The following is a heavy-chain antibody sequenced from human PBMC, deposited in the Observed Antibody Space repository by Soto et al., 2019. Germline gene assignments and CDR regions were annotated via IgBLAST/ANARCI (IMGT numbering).Heavy chain of an antibody. J-gene: IGHJ4*02. V-gene: IGHV4-38-2*01. CDR2: IFHSGTP. CDR3: ARRGSRSSSALPSYDY. Sequence: PSETLSLTCAVSSDSISSGYYCDWIRQPPGKGPEWIGSIFHSGTPYYNPSLKSRLTISMDTSKTQFSLKLTSVTAADTAVYYCARRGSRSSSALPSYDYWGRGILVTVSS. CDR1: SDSISSGYY. D-gene: IGHD3-22*01.